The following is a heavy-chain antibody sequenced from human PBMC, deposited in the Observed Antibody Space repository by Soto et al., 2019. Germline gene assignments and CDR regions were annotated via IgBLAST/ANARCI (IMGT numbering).Heavy chain of an antibody. CDR1: GYTFTSYG. D-gene: IGHD3-3*01. Sequence: QVQLVQSGAEVKKPGASVKVSCKASGYTFTSYGISWVRQAPGQGLEWMGWISAYNGNTNYAQKLQGRVTMTTDTSTSTAYMELRSLRSDDTAVYYCARERDDFWSGYYSYYYYYYMDVWGKGTTVTVSS. CDR2: ISAYNGNT. CDR3: ARERDDFWSGYYSYYYYYYMDV. J-gene: IGHJ6*03. V-gene: IGHV1-18*01.